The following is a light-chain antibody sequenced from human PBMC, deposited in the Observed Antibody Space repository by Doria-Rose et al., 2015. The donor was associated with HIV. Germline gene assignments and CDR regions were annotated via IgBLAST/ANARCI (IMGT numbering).Light chain of an antibody. CDR3: HQCGTSWT. CDR2: DGS. Sequence: TQSPGTLSLSPGERATLSCRASQSFSSTYLAWYQQKPGQAPSLLIYDGSTRATGIPDRFSASWSGTDFTLTINGLEPEDFALYYCHQCGTSWTFGQGTKVE. J-gene: IGKJ1*01. CDR1: QSFSSTY. V-gene: IGKV3-20*01.